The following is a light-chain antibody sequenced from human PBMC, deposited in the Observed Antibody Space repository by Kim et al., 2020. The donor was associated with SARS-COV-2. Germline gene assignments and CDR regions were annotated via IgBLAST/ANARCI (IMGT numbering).Light chain of an antibody. V-gene: IGLV3-19*01. CDR2: GKN. CDR3: NSRDSSGNPRWV. J-gene: IGLJ3*02. CDR1: SLRSYY. Sequence: SSELTQDPAVSVALGQTVRITCQGDSLRSYYASWYQQKPGQAPALAIYGKNNRPSGIPDRFSCSSSGNTASLTITGAPAEDEADYYCNSRDSSGNPRWV.